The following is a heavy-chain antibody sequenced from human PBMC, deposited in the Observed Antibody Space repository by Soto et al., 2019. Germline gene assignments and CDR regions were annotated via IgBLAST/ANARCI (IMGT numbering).Heavy chain of an antibody. CDR3: ARVHCSAGTCLDGLDF. V-gene: IGHV6-1*01. J-gene: IGHJ6*02. CDR2: IYYRSKWFH. Sequence: PSQTLSLTCVIPGDSVSSNGACWSWIRQSPSRGLQWLGRIYYRSKWFHDYAASVESRMAINPDTSRNQFSLQLNYVTPEDTAVYYCARVHCSAGTCLDGLDFWGQGTTVTVSS. D-gene: IGHD2-15*01. CDR1: GDSVSSNGAC.